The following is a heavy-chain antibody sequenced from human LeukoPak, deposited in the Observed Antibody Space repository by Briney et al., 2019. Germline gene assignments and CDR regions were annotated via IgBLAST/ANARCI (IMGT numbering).Heavy chain of an antibody. D-gene: IGHD1-26*01. V-gene: IGHV3-15*01. CDR2: IKSKTDGGTT. CDR3: TTRGGSFSIFDY. CDR1: GFTFSNAW. Sequence: GGSLRLSCAASGFTFSNAWMSWVRQAPGKGLEWVGRIKSKTDGGTTDYAAPVKGRSTISRDDSKNTLYLQMNSLKTEDTAVYYCTTRGGSFSIFDYWGQGTLVTVSS. J-gene: IGHJ4*02.